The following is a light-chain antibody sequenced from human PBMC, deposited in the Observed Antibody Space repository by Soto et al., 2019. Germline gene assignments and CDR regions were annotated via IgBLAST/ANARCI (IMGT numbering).Light chain of an antibody. V-gene: IGKV1-5*01. CDR3: QQYNSYSWT. Sequence: DIHITQSPSTLSASVGDRITITCRASQSISSWLAWYQQKPGKAPKLLIYDASSLESGVPSRFSGSGSGTECTLTISSLQPDDFATYYFQQYNSYSWTFGHGIKVDIK. CDR2: DAS. J-gene: IGKJ1*01. CDR1: QSISSW.